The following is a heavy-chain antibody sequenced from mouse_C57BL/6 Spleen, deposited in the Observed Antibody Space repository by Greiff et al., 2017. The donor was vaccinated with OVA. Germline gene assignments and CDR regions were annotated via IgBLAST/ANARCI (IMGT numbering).Heavy chain of an antibody. V-gene: IGHV7-1*01. CDR3: ARDTYYYGSNWYCDV. CDR2: SRNKANEYTT. CDR1: GFTFSDFY. Sequence: EVQLVESGGGLVQSGRSLRLSCATSGFTFSDFYMEWVRQAPGKGLEWIAASRNKANEYTTEYSASVKGRFIVSRDTSQSILYLQMNALRAEDTAIYYCARDTYYYGSNWYCDVWGTGTTVTVSS. D-gene: IGHD1-1*01. J-gene: IGHJ1*03.